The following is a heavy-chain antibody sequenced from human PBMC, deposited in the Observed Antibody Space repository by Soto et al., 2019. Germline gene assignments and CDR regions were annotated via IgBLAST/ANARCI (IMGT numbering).Heavy chain of an antibody. CDR1: GFTFSSYG. D-gene: IGHD3-22*01. V-gene: IGHV3-30*03. CDR2: ISYDGSNK. J-gene: IGHJ4*02. CDR3: ASSGYTVDFDY. Sequence: PGGSLRLSCAASGFTFSSYGMHWVRQAPGKGLEWVAVISYDGSNKYYADSVKGRFTISRDNSKNTLYLQMNSLRAEDTAVYYCASSGYTVDFDYWGQGPLVTVSS.